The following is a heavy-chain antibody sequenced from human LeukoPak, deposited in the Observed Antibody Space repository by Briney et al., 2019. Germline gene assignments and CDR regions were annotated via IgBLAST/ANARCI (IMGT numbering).Heavy chain of an antibody. CDR1: GGSINSGTYY. D-gene: IGHD6-6*01. CDR2: IYYGGST. V-gene: IGHV4-39*07. Sequence: SETLSLTCAVSGGSINSGTYYWGWVRQPPGKGLEWIGSIYYGGSTYYSPSLKSRVTISVDTSKNQFSLDLSSVTAADTAVYYCARDDSSSSSLDYWGQGTLVTVSS. J-gene: IGHJ4*02. CDR3: ARDDSSSSSLDY.